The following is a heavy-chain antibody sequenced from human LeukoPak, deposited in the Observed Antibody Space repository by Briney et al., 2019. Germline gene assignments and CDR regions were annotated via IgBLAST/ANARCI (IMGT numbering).Heavy chain of an antibody. V-gene: IGHV1-18*01. CDR3: ARGGTYYPCIDY. J-gene: IGHJ4*02. CDR1: GYTFTSSY. Sequence: GAPVKLSCKASGYTFTSSYINWVRQAPGQGLEWMGWVSAYNGKTSYVQNFQGRVTMTTDSSTNTAYMDLTSLTSDDTAVYYCARGGTYYPCIDYWGQGTLVTVSS. D-gene: IGHD1-26*01. CDR2: VSAYNGKT.